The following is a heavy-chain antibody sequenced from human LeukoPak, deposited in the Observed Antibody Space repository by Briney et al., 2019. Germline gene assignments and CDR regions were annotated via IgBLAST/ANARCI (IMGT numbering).Heavy chain of an antibody. J-gene: IGHJ4*02. Sequence: GGSLRLSCAASGFTFSSYAMHWVRQAPGKGLEYVSAISSNGGSTYYANSVKGRFTISRDNSKNTLYLQMGSLRAEDTAVYYCARDQDWNDRGGLDYWGQGTLVTVSS. V-gene: IGHV3-64*01. CDR1: GFTFSSYA. CDR2: ISSNGGST. D-gene: IGHD1-1*01. CDR3: ARDQDWNDRGGLDY.